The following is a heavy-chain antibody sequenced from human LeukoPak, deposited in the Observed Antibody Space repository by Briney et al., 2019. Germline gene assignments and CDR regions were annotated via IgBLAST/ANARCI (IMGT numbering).Heavy chain of an antibody. CDR1: GYTFTRYG. D-gene: IGHD2-15*01. J-gene: IGHJ5*02. CDR2: ISTDNGNT. Sequence: ASVKVSCKASGYTFTRYGISWVRQAPGQGLEWMGWISTDNGNTKYSKKLQGRVTMTTDTSTSTAYMELRSLRSDDTAVYYSAREGLLFWFDPWGQGTLVTVSS. CDR3: AREGLLFWFDP. V-gene: IGHV1-18*01.